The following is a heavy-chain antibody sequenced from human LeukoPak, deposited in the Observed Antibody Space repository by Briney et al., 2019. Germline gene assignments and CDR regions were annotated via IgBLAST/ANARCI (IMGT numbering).Heavy chain of an antibody. D-gene: IGHD3-3*01. CDR1: GGSISSGSYY. V-gene: IGHV4-61*02. Sequence: SETLSLTCTVSGGSISSGSYYWSWIRQPAGEGLEWIGRIYTSGSTNYNPSLKSRVTISVDTSKNQFSLKLSSVTAADTAVYYCARGPTIFGVSDYYYYMDVWGKGTTVTVSS. J-gene: IGHJ6*03. CDR2: IYTSGST. CDR3: ARGPTIFGVSDYYYYMDV.